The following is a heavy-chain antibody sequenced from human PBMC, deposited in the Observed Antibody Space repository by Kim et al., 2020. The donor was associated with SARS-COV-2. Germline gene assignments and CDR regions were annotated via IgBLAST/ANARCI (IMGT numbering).Heavy chain of an antibody. V-gene: IGHV3-30*18. J-gene: IGHJ6*01. D-gene: IGHD2-15*01. CDR3: AKQAGIFELYTYYGMDL. CDR2: ISYEGSKK. Sequence: GGSLRLSCAVSGFTFNNYGMHWVRQAPGKGLEWVAFISYEGSKKQYLDSLKGRFTISRDYSKNTLYLQMNSLRAEDTAVYYCAKQAGIFELYTYYGMDL. CDR1: GFTFNNYG.